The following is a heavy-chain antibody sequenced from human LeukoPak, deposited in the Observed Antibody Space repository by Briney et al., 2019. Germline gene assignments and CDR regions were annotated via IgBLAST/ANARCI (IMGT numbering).Heavy chain of an antibody. CDR3: ARDRGVRVVVAATLKRIGFDP. V-gene: IGHV4-34*01. Sequence: PSETLSLTCAVYGGSFSGYYWSWIRQPPGKGLEWIGEINHSGSTNYNPSLKSRVTISVDTSKNQFSLKLSSVTAADTAVYYCARDRGVRVVVAATLKRIGFDPWGQGTLVTVSS. D-gene: IGHD2-15*01. CDR2: INHSGST. J-gene: IGHJ5*02. CDR1: GGSFSGYY.